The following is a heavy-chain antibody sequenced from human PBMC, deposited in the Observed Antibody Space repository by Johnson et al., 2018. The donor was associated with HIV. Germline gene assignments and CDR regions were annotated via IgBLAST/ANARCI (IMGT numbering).Heavy chain of an antibody. D-gene: IGHD6-6*01. V-gene: IGHV3-30*19. Sequence: QVQLVESGGGVVQPGRSLRLSCVASGFRFSTCAIHWVRQAPGKGLEWVAVISYDGTNEYYAESVKGRFTISRDNSKNTLSLQMNSLRTEDTAAYYCARGSGSSIAARGAFDIWGQGTVVTVSS. CDR1: GFRFSTCA. CDR3: ARGSGSSIAARGAFDI. J-gene: IGHJ3*02. CDR2: ISYDGTNE.